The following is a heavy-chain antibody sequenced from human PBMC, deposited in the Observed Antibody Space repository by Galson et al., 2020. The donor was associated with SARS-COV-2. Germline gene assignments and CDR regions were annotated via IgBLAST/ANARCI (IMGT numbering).Heavy chain of an antibody. CDR3: ASLGGSMGNY. V-gene: IGHV3-21*01. Sequence: AGGSLRLSCAASGFIFSGYGMTWVRQPPGKGLEWVSSIGIIDDMYYADSVRGRFTIARDNDKRSLYLEMSRLRAEDTAVYYCASLGGSMGNYWGQGTLLIVSS. D-gene: IGHD3-10*01. CDR2: IGIIDDM. J-gene: IGHJ4*02. CDR1: GFIFSGYG.